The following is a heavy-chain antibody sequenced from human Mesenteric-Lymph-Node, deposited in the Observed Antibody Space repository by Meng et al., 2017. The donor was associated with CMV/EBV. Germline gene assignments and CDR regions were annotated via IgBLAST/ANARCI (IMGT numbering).Heavy chain of an antibody. CDR1: GFPLSSYV. V-gene: IGHV3-48*03. CDR2: MSISGATT. J-gene: IGHJ4*02. CDR3: ATDLVPAGPFDY. D-gene: IGHD2-2*01. Sequence: GESLKISCAAAGFPLSSYVMKWVRQAPGKGLECVSYMSISGATTYYADSVKGRFTVSRDNGNNSVSLQMNSLRAEDTAVYYCATDLVPAGPFDYWGQGTLVTVSS.